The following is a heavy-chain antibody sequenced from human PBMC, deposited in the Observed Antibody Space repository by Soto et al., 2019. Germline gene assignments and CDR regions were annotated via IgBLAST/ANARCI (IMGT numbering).Heavy chain of an antibody. CDR2: ISPLKGNT. Sequence: ASVKVSCKASGYTFTNYVIHWVRQAPGQGLEWMGWISPLKGNTKYAQKVQGRVSVTTDTSTNTVYMELSGLRYDDTALYYCSRSGEHPFDFWGQGALVTVSS. CDR1: GYTFTNYV. CDR3: SRSGEHPFDF. J-gene: IGHJ4*02. D-gene: IGHD6-25*01. V-gene: IGHV1-18*01.